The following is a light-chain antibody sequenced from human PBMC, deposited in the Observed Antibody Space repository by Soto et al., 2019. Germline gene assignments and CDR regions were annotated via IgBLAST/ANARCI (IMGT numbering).Light chain of an antibody. J-gene: IGLJ1*01. Sequence: QSALTQPASVSGSPGQSITVSCTGTTSDVGGYDYVAWYQQHPGKAPKLMIYDVSSQPSGVSNRFSGSKSGNTASLTISGLQAEDEADYYCSSYLGSSTLSGVFGTGTKLTVL. CDR3: SSYLGSSTLSGV. V-gene: IGLV2-14*01. CDR1: TSDVGGYDY. CDR2: DVS.